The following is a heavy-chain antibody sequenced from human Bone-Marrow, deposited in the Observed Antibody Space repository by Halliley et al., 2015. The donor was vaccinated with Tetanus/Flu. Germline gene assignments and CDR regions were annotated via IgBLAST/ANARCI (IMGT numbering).Heavy chain of an antibody. V-gene: IGHV3-15*07. J-gene: IGHJ5*02. Sequence: LELVGRIKSDGGTTDYNASVKGRFTIPIEDSKNTLYLQMSRPKPGDTAVYYCPTAYRDANGGAWGQGTLVTVSS. CDR2: IKSDGGTT. CDR3: PTAYRDANGGA. D-gene: IGHD4-17*01.